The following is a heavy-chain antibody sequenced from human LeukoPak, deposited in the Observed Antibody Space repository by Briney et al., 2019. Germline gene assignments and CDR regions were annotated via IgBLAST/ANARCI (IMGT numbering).Heavy chain of an antibody. V-gene: IGHV4-38-2*02. Sequence: SETLSLTCTVSGYSISSGYYWGWIRQPPGKGLEWIGSIYHSGSTYYNPSLKSRVTISVDPSKNQFSLKVSSVTAADTAVYYCARGSRGDGAAFDIWGQGTMVTVSS. D-gene: IGHD7-27*01. J-gene: IGHJ3*02. CDR1: GYSISSGYY. CDR3: ARGSRGDGAAFDI. CDR2: IYHSGST.